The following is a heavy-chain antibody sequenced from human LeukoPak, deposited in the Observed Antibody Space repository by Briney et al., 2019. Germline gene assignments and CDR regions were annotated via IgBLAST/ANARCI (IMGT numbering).Heavy chain of an antibody. CDR1: GGSIRSGDYY. V-gene: IGHV4-30-4*01. CDR2: IYYSGST. Sequence: PSETLSLTCTVSGGSIRSGDYYWSWIRQPPGKGLEWIGYIYYSGSTYYNPSLKSRVTISVDTSKNQFSLKLSSVTAADTAVYYCARDRLTMVRGVGNWFDPWGQGTLVTVSS. J-gene: IGHJ5*02. CDR3: ARDRLTMVRGVGNWFDP. D-gene: IGHD3-10*01.